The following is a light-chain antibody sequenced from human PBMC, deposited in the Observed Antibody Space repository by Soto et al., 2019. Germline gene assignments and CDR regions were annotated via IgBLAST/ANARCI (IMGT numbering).Light chain of an antibody. V-gene: IGKV3-20*01. CDR2: GAS. Sequence: EIVLTQSPGTLSLSPGERAPLSCRASQSVSSSYLAWYQQKPGQAPRLLIYGASSRATGIPDRFSGSGSGTDFTLTISRLEPEDFAVYYCQQYGSSSTFGQGTKVE. CDR1: QSVSSSY. CDR3: QQYGSSST. J-gene: IGKJ1*01.